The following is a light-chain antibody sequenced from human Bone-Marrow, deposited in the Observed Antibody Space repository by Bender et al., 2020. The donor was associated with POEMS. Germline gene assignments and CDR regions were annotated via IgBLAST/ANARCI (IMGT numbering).Light chain of an antibody. V-gene: IGLV2-11*01. CDR2: EDT. Sequence: QSALTQSRSVSGSPGQSVTISCTGTSNDIGGYDFVSWYQQHPGKAPKLVIYEDTKRPSGVSPRFSGSKSGNTASLTISGLLPEDEADYYCCSYAGTSSWVFGGGTKLTVL. J-gene: IGLJ3*02. CDR3: CSYAGTSSWV. CDR1: SNDIGGYDF.